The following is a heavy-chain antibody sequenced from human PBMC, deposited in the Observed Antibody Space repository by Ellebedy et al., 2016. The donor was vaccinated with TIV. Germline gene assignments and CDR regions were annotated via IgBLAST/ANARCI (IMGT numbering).Heavy chain of an antibody. CDR1: GFIFSSYW. CDR2: VNGYGSTP. V-gene: IGHV3-74*01. CDR3: ARHGYSSSWYGYYYYGMDV. D-gene: IGHD6-13*01. Sequence: GGSLRLSCVAPGFIFSSYWMHWVRQAPEKGLVWVSRVNGYGSTPSYADSVKGRFTISRDNAKNSLYLQMNSLRSEDTAVYYCARHGYSSSWYGYYYYGMDVWGQGTTVTVSS. J-gene: IGHJ6*02.